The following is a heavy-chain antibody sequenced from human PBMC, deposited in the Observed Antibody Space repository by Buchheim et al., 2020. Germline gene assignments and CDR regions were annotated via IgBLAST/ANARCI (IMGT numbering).Heavy chain of an antibody. J-gene: IGHJ6*02. Sequence: QLQLQESGPGLVKPSETLSLTCTVSGGSISSSSYYWGWIRQPPGKGLEWIGSIYYSGSTYYNPSLKSRVTISVDTSKNQFSLKLSSVTAADTAVYYCARGGRWLQFFVWEIYGMDVWGQGTT. V-gene: IGHV4-39*01. CDR1: GGSISSSSYY. CDR2: IYYSGST. D-gene: IGHD5-24*01. CDR3: ARGGRWLQFFVWEIYGMDV.